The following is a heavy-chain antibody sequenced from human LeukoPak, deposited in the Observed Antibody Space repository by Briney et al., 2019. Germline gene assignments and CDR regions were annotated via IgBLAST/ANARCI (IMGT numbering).Heavy chain of an antibody. D-gene: IGHD6-19*01. CDR2: ISAYNGNT. CDR3: ARDLAVAGPPDYYYYYMDV. CDR1: GYTFTSHG. V-gene: IGHV1-18*01. Sequence: ASVKVSCKASGYTFTSHGISWVRQAPGQGLEWMGWISAYNGNTNYAQKLQGRVTMTTDTSTSTAYMELRSLRSDDTAVYYCARDLAVAGPPDYYYYYMDVWGKGTTVTVSS. J-gene: IGHJ6*03.